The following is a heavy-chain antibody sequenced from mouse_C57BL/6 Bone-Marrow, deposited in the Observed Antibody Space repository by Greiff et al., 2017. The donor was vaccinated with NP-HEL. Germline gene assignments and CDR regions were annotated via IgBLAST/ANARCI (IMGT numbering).Heavy chain of an antibody. CDR2: IDPEDGDT. J-gene: IGHJ4*01. V-gene: IGHV14-1*01. CDR1: GFNIKDYY. CDR3: TPRDYYGTFYAMDY. D-gene: IGHD1-1*01. Sequence: VQLQQSGAELVRPGASVKLSCTASGFNIKDYYMHWVKQRPEQGLEWIGRIDPEDGDTAYAPKFQGKATMTADTSSNTAYLQLSSLTSEDTAVYYCTPRDYYGTFYAMDYWGQGTSVTVSS.